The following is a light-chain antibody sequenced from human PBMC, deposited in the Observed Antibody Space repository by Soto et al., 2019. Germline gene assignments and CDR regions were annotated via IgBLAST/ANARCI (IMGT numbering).Light chain of an antibody. J-gene: IGKJ5*01. CDR2: AAS. Sequence: AIRMTQSPSSFSASTGDRVTITCRASQGISSYLAWYQQKPGKAPKLLIYAASTLQSGVPSRFGGSGSGTDFTLTISCLQSEDFATYYCQQYYSYPRITFGQGTRLEIK. V-gene: IGKV1-8*01. CDR1: QGISSY. CDR3: QQYYSYPRIT.